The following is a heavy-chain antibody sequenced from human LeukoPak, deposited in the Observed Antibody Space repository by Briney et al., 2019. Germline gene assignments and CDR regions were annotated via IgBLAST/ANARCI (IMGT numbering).Heavy chain of an antibody. CDR3: GRTSIRNWFVP. CDR2: IEPDGSDK. J-gene: IGHJ5*02. Sequence: GGSLSLSCAASGFTFSRYWMNGVPQATGKGGECVANIEPDGSDKFCGDSVEARFTISRDNAKHALYSQMNSLKPEHTAVFHCGRTSIRNWFVPWGQGTLVTVSP. V-gene: IGHV3-7*01. D-gene: IGHD3-9*01. CDR1: GFTFSRYW.